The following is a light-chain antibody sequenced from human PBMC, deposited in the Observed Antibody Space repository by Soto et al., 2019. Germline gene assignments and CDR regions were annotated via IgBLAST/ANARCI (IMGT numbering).Light chain of an antibody. CDR1: QSVSSSY. V-gene: IGKV3-20*01. CDR2: GAS. Sequence: EIVLTQSPGTLSLSTGERATLSCRASQSVSSSYLAWYQQKPGQAPRLLIYGASSRPTGIPDRFSGSGSGTDFTLTISRLEPEDFAVYYCQQYGSSPTYTFGQGTKLEIK. CDR3: QQYGSSPTYT. J-gene: IGKJ2*01.